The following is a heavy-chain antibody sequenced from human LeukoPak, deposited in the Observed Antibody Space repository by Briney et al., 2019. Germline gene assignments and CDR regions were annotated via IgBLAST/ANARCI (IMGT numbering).Heavy chain of an antibody. J-gene: IGHJ4*02. Sequence: GGSLRLSCAASGFTFSSFSMNWVRQAPGKGLEWVPSISSSSTYIYYADSLKGRFTISRDNAKNSLYLQINSLRAEDTAVYYCARVHRPTAAAGDSFDYWGQGTLVTVSS. CDR3: ARVHRPTAAAGDSFDY. CDR1: GFTFSSFS. V-gene: IGHV3-21*01. D-gene: IGHD6-13*01. CDR2: ISSSSTYI.